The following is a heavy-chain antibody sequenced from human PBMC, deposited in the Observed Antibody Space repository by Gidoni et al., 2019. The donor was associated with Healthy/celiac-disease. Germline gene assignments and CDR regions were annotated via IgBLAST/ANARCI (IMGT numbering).Heavy chain of an antibody. Sequence: QVQLVQSGAAVKKPGSSVKVSCKASGGTFSSYAISWVRQAPGQWLEWMGGIIPIFGTANYAQKFQGRVTITADESTSTAYMELSSLRSEDTAVYYCARGYPSTVTIYYYGMDVWGQGTTVTVSS. J-gene: IGHJ6*02. CDR1: GGTFSSYA. D-gene: IGHD4-17*01. CDR3: ARGYPSTVTIYYYGMDV. CDR2: IIPIFGTA. V-gene: IGHV1-69*01.